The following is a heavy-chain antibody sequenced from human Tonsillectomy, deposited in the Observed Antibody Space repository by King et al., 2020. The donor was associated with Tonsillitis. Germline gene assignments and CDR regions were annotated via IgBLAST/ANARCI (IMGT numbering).Heavy chain of an antibody. CDR2: ISYDGSEK. CDR3: AGETHTWTHLWHPVY. CDR1: GFSFSTYA. D-gene: IGHD5-18*01. V-gene: IGHV3-30*04. J-gene: IGHJ4*02. Sequence: VQLVESGGGVVQPGRSLRLSCAASGFSFSTYAMHWVRQAPGKGLEWVAIISYDGSEKYYADSVKGRFTVSRDNSKNTLYLQMNSLRAEHTAVYYCAGETHTWTHLWHPVYWGQGTLVTVSS.